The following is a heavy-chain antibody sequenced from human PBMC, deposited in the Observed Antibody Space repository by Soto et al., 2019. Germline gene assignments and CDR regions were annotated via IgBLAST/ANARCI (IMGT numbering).Heavy chain of an antibody. J-gene: IGHJ4*02. V-gene: IGHV4-59*13. CDR2: VYHTGST. CDR3: ARRLFGSGWTLDS. CDR1: VASITTYY. Sequence: SKTLSLTCDVSVASITTYYWSWMRQAPGKGLDWIGNVYHTGSTDYNSSLRSRVTISVDTSKNQFSLNMNSVTAADTAVYYCARRLFGSGWTLDSWGQGALVTVSS. D-gene: IGHD6-19*01.